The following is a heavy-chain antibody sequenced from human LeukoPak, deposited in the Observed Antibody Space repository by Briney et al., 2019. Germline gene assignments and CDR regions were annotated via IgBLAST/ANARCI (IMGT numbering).Heavy chain of an antibody. D-gene: IGHD3-9*01. CDR1: GYTFTSYG. J-gene: IGHJ5*02. V-gene: IGHV1-18*01. Sequence: ASVKVSCKASGYTFTSYGISWVRQAPGQGLEWMGWISAYNGNTNYAQKLQGRVTMTTDTSTSTAYMELRSLRSDDTAVYYCARLYILTGYYWFDPWGQGTLVTVSS. CDR2: ISAYNGNT. CDR3: ARLYILTGYYWFDP.